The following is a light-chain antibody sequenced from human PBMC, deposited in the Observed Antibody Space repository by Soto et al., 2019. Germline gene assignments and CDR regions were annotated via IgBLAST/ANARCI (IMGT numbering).Light chain of an antibody. CDR2: GAS. V-gene: IGKV3-20*01. CDR3: QQYGSSPPT. CDR1: QSVNSNY. Sequence: EIVLTQSPGTLSLSPGERATLSCRASQSVNSNYLAWYRRKPGQAPSLLIYGASTRATGIPGRFSGSGSGTTLTLTITRLEPEDFAVYYCQQYGSSPPTFGQGTKVEIK. J-gene: IGKJ1*01.